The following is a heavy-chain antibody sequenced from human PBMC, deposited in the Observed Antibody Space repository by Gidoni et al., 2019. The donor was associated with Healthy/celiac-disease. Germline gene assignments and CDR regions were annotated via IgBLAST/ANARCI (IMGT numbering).Heavy chain of an antibody. D-gene: IGHD3-22*01. CDR1: GFTFSSYA. Sequence: EVQLLESGGGLVQPGGSLRLSCAASGFTFSSYAMSWVRQAPGKGLAWVAAISGSGGSTYYADSVKGRFTISRDNSKNTLYLQMNSLRAEDTAVYYCAKPPWGDSSGYLAEYFQHWGQGTLVTVSS. V-gene: IGHV3-23*01. J-gene: IGHJ1*01. CDR3: AKPPWGDSSGYLAEYFQH. CDR2: ISGSGGST.